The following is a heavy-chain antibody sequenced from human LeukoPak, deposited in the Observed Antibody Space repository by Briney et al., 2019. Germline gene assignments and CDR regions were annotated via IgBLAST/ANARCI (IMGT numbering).Heavy chain of an antibody. CDR3: ARGGVTMVRGIYYYYYYMDV. V-gene: IGHV1-69*06. CDR2: IIPIFGTA. Sequence: GASVKVSCKASGGTFSSYAISWVRQAPGQGLEWMGGIIPIFGTANYAQKFQGRVTITADKSTSTAYMELSSLRSEDTAVYYCARGGVTMVRGIYYYYYYMDVWGKGTTVTVSS. D-gene: IGHD3-10*01. J-gene: IGHJ6*03. CDR1: GGTFSSYA.